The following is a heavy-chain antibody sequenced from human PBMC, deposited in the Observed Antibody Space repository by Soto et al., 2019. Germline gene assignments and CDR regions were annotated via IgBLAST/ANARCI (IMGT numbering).Heavy chain of an antibody. J-gene: IGHJ5*02. Sequence: PAETLSLTRDISGGSIDNSHSFWCWVRQPPGRGLEFLGSVYYSRGTYYNPSLKSLVTVSVDTSKNQVSLRVRSVTVAETAMYECVRVVAAAPCHTECESWGKG. CDR3: VRVVAAAPCHTECES. CDR2: VYYSRGT. V-gene: IGHV4-39*01. CDR1: GGSIDNSHSF. D-gene: IGHD2-15*01.